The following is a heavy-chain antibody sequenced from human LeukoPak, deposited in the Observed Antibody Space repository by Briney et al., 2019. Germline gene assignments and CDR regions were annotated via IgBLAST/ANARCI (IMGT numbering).Heavy chain of an antibody. J-gene: IGHJ3*01. CDR1: GGSISSYY. CDR2: IYITGST. D-gene: IGHD1-26*01. CDR3: ARARIGETSYDASDV. Sequence: ASETLSLTCTVSGGSISSYYWTWIRQPPGKGLEWIGDIYITGSTNYNPYLKRRVTMSVDTSKNQFSLRLSSVTAADTAVYYRARARIGETSYDASDVWGLGTMVTVSS. V-gene: IGHV4-59*13.